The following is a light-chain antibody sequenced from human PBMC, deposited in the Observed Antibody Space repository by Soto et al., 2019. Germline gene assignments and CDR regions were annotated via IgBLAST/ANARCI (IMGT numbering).Light chain of an antibody. V-gene: IGLV2-14*03. CDR3: SSFASSIPLV. CDR1: SSDVGGYNY. J-gene: IGLJ2*01. Sequence: QSALTQPASVSGSPGQSITISCTGTSSDVGGYNYVSWYQQHPGKAPKLLICDVTNRPSGVSNRLSGSKSGNTASLTISGLQNEDEADYYCSSFASSIPLVFGGGTKLTVL. CDR2: DVT.